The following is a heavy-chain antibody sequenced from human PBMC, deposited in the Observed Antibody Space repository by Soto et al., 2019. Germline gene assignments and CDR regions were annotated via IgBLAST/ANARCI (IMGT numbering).Heavy chain of an antibody. Sequence: QVQLVQSGAEVKKPGSSVKVSCKASGGTFSSYAISWVRQAPGQGLEWMGGIIPIFGTANYAQKFQGRVTITADEATSTAYMELSSLRSEDTAVYYCATHLVPAALGRYYYYGMDVWGQGTTVTVSS. J-gene: IGHJ6*02. CDR3: ATHLVPAALGRYYYYGMDV. CDR1: GGTFSSYA. CDR2: IIPIFGTA. V-gene: IGHV1-69*12. D-gene: IGHD2-2*01.